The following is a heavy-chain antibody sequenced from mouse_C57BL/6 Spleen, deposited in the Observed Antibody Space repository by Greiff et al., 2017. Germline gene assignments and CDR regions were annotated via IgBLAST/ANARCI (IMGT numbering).Heavy chain of an antibody. J-gene: IGHJ3*01. Sequence: VQLQPSGAELARPGASVKMSCKASGYTFTSYTMHWVKQRPGQGLEWIGYITPSSGYTKYNQKFKDKATLTADKSSSTAYMQLSSLTSEDSAVYYCARENDGYYGFAYWGQGTLVTVSA. D-gene: IGHD2-3*01. CDR1: GYTFTSYT. CDR3: ARENDGYYGFAY. CDR2: ITPSSGYT. V-gene: IGHV1-4*01.